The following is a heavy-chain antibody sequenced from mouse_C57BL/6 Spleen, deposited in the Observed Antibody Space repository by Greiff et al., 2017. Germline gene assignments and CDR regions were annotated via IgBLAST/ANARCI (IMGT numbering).Heavy chain of an antibody. CDR3: ARHTGDYDDYAMDY. V-gene: IGHV2-6-1*01. D-gene: IGHD2-4*01. CDR2: IWSDGST. CDR1: GFSFTSYG. J-gene: IGHJ4*01. Sequence: QVQLKESGPGLVAPSQRLSITCTVSGFSFTSYGVHWVRQPPGKGLEWLVVIWSDGSTTYNSALKSRLSISKDNSKSQVFLKMNSLQTDDTAMYYCARHTGDYDDYAMDYWGQGTSVTVSS.